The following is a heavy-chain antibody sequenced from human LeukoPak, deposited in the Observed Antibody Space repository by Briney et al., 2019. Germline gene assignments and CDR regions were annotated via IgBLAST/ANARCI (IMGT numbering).Heavy chain of an antibody. CDR3: AKQLGYCSDGSCYFPY. CDR1: GFTFSSYA. Sequence: PGGSLRLSCAASGFTFSSYAMSWVRQAPGTGLEWVSSIRGSGNRTYYADSVKGRFTISRDNSKSTLCLQMNSLRAEDTAVYYCAKQLGYCSDGSCYFPYWGQGTLVTVSS. CDR2: IRGSGNRT. J-gene: IGHJ4*02. D-gene: IGHD2-15*01. V-gene: IGHV3-23*01.